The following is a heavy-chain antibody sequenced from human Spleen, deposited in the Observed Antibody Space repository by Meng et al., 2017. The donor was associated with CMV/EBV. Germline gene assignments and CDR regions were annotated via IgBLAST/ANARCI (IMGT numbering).Heavy chain of an antibody. J-gene: IGHJ4*02. D-gene: IGHD3-3*01. CDR1: GFTFSSYS. V-gene: IGHV3-48*04. CDR3: ARDVHLLGYDFWSGFWH. CDR2: ISSSSSTI. Sequence: GESLKISCAASGFTFSSYSMNWVRQAPGKGLEWVSYISSSSSTIYYADSVKGRFTISRDNAESSVYLQMNSLRAEDTALYYCARDVHLLGYDFWSGFWHWGQGTLVTVSS.